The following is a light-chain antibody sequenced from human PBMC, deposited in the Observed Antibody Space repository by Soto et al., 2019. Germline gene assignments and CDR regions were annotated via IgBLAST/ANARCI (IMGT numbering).Light chain of an antibody. CDR1: NSNIGSNT. V-gene: IGLV1-44*01. J-gene: IGLJ1*01. CDR2: NNN. Sequence: VLTQPPSASGTPGQRVTISCSGSNSNIGSNTVNWYQQLPGTAPKLLIYNNNQRPSGVPDRFSGSKSGTSASLAISGLQSEDEADYYCAAWDDSRNKVFGTGTKVTVL. CDR3: AAWDDSRNKV.